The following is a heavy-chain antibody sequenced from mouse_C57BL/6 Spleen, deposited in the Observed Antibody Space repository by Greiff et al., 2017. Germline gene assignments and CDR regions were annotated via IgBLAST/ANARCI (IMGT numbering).Heavy chain of an antibody. CDR2: ISSGGSYT. CDR1: GFTFSSYG. CDR3: ARQRPDYAMDY. V-gene: IGHV5-6*02. Sequence: DVMLVESVGDLVKPGGSLKLSCAASGFTFSSYGMSWVRQTPDKRLEWVATISSGGSYTYYPDSVKGRFTISRDNAKNTLYLHMSSLKSEDTAMYYCARQRPDYAMDYWGQGTSVTVSS. J-gene: IGHJ4*01.